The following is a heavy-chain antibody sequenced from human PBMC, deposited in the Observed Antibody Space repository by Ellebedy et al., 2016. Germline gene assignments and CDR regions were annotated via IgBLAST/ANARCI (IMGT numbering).Heavy chain of an antibody. CDR3: ARDGGSSDIDY. V-gene: IGHV3-33*01. Sequence: GESLKISCAASGFTFSSYGMHWVRQAPGKGLEWVAVIWYDGSNKYYADSVKGRFTISRDNSKNTLYLQMNSLRAEDTAVYYCARDGGSSDIDYWGQGTLVTV. D-gene: IGHD6-6*01. CDR1: GFTFSSYG. CDR2: IWYDGSNK. J-gene: IGHJ4*02.